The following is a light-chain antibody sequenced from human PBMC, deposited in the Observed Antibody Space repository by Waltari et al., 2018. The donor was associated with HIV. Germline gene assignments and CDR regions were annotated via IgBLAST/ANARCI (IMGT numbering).Light chain of an antibody. Sequence: EIVMTQSPATLSVSPGERATLSCRATQSVSSNLAWYQQKPGQAPRLLIYGASTRATGIPDRFSGSGSGTECTLTITSLQSEDFAVDYCQQYNNWPPITFGQGTRLEIK. CDR1: QSVSSN. CDR3: QQYNNWPPIT. V-gene: IGKV3-15*01. J-gene: IGKJ5*01. CDR2: GAS.